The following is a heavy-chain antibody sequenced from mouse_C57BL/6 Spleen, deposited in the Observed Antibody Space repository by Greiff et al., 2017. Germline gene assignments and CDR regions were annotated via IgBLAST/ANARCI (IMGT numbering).Heavy chain of an antibody. Sequence: VQLQQPGAELVKPGASVKLSCKASGYTFTSYWMQWVKQRPGPGLEWIGEIDPSDSYTNYNQKFKGKATLTVDTSSSTAYMQLSSLTSEDSAVYYCAQLGWYFDVWGTGTTVTVSS. CDR1: GYTFTSYW. V-gene: IGHV1-50*01. CDR3: AQLGWYFDV. J-gene: IGHJ1*03. D-gene: IGHD4-1*02. CDR2: IDPSDSYT.